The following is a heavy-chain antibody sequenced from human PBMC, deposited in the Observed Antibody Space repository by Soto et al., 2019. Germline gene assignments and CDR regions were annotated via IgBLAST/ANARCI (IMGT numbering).Heavy chain of an antibody. Sequence: QVQLVQSGAEVNKPGASVKVSCKASGYTCTSYGISWVRQAPGQGLEWMGWINAYNGNTNYAQKLQGRVTMTTDTCTSTADMELRSLRSDVTAVYYCASVLPPVDPCGQGTLVTVSS. V-gene: IGHV1-18*01. J-gene: IGHJ5*02. CDR3: ASVLPPVDP. CDR1: GYTCTSYG. CDR2: INAYNGNT.